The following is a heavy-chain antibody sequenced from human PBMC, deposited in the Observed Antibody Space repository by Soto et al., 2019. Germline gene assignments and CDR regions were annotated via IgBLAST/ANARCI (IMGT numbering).Heavy chain of an antibody. J-gene: IGHJ3*02. CDR2: IDPSDSYT. CDR3: ARKVMAARWADAFDI. Sequence: GESLKISCKGSGYSFTTYWITWVRQMPGKGLEWMGRIDPSDSYTNYSPSFQGHVTISADKSISTAYLQWSSLKASDTAMYYCARKVMAARWADAFDIWAKGQWSPSPQ. CDR1: GYSFTTYW. V-gene: IGHV5-10-1*01. D-gene: IGHD5-12*01.